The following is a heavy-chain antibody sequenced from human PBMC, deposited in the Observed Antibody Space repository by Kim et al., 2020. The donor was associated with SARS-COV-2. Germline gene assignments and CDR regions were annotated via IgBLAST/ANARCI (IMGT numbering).Heavy chain of an antibody. J-gene: IGHJ5*02. CDR1: EFSLSTSGVG. Sequence: SGPTLVNPTQTLTLTCTFSEFSLSTSGVGVGWIRQPPGKALEWLALIYWDDDKRYSPSLKNRLTITKDTSKNQVVLTMTNMDPVDTATDYCAHRRGYCSDASCYSIFTWFDPWGQRILVTVSS. V-gene: IGHV2-5*02. CDR2: IYWDDDK. D-gene: IGHD2-15*01. CDR3: AHRRGYCSDASCYSIFTWFDP.